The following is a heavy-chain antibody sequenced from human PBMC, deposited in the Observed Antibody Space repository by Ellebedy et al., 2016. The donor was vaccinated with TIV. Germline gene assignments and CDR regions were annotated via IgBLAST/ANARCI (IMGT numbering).Heavy chain of an antibody. CDR2: INAGNGNT. D-gene: IGHD1-26*01. CDR3: ARVKWELPFDY. J-gene: IGHJ4*02. V-gene: IGHV1-3*01. Sequence: AASVKVSCNASGYTFTSYAMHWVRQAPGQRLEWMGWINAGNGNTKYSQKFQGRVTITRATSASTAYMELSSLRSEDTAVYYCARVKWELPFDYWGQGTLVTVSS. CDR1: GYTFTSYA.